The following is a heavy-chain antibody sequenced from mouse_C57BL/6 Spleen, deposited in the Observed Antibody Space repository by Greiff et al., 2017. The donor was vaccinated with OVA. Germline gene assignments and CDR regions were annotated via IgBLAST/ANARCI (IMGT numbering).Heavy chain of an antibody. CDR1: GYSITSGYY. CDR3: ARSTGYYWYFDV. D-gene: IGHD4-1*02. V-gene: IGHV3-6*01. J-gene: IGHJ1*03. CDR2: ISYDGSN. Sequence: EVQLQQSGPGLVKPSQSLSLTCSVTGYSITSGYYWNWIRQFPGNKLEWMGYISYDGSNNYNPSLKNRISITRDTSKNQFFLKLNSVTTEDTATYYCARSTGYYWYFDVWGTGTTVTVSS.